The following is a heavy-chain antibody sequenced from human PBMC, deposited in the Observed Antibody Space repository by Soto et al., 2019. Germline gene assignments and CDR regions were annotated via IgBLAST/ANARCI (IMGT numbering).Heavy chain of an antibody. CDR2: IYYSGST. J-gene: IGHJ5*02. CDR1: GGSISSGDYY. D-gene: IGHD3-3*01. Sequence: QVQLQESGPGLVKPSQTLSLTCTVSGGSISSGDYYWSWIRQPPGKGLEWIGYIYYSGSTYYNPSLKSRVTISVDTSKNQFYLKLSSVTAADTAVYYCARARGTTIFEEGRSRWFDPWGQGTLVTVSS. CDR3: ARARGTTIFEEGRSRWFDP. V-gene: IGHV4-30-4*01.